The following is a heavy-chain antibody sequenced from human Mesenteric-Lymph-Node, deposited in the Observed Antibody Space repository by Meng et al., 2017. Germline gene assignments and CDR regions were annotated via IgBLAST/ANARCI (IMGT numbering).Heavy chain of an antibody. D-gene: IGHD3-10*01. CDR2: ISAYNGNT. CDR1: GYTFTSYG. CDR3: AFLTTMVRGVTGNWFDP. V-gene: IGHV1-18*01. J-gene: IGHJ5*02. Sequence: ASVKVSCKASGYTFTSYGISWVRQAPGQGLEWMGWISAYNGNTNYAQKLQGRVTMTTDTSTSTAYMELRSLRSDDTAVYYCAFLTTMVRGVTGNWFDPWGQGTLVTVSS.